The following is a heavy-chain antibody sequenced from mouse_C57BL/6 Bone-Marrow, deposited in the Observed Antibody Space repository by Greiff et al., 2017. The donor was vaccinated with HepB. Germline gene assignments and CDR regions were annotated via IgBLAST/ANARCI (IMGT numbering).Heavy chain of an antibody. V-gene: IGHV14-4*01. Sequence: VQLKESGAELVRPGASVKLSCTASGFNIKDDYMHWVKQRPEQGLEWIGWIDPENGDTEYASKFQGKATITADTSSNTAYLQLSSLTSEVTAVYYCTTPGNGYAMDYWGQGTSVTVSS. J-gene: IGHJ4*01. CDR2: IDPENGDT. CDR3: TTPGNGYAMDY. CDR1: GFNIKDDY.